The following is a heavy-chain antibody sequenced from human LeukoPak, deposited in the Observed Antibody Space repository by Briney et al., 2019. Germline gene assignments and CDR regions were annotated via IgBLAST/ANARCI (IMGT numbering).Heavy chain of an antibody. CDR1: GFTFDDYA. CDR2: ISWNSGSI. D-gene: IGHD1-26*01. Sequence: GGSLRLSCAASGFTFDDYAMHWVRQAPGQGLEWVSTISWNSGSIGYADSVKGRFTISRDNAKNSLYLQMNSLRAEDTAVYYCVRDLGGRSGHWGQGTLVTVSS. V-gene: IGHV3-9*01. J-gene: IGHJ4*02. CDR3: VRDLGGRSGH.